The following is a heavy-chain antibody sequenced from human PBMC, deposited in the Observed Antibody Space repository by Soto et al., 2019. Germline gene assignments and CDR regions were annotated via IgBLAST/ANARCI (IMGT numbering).Heavy chain of an antibody. D-gene: IGHD3-10*01. V-gene: IGHV6-1*01. CDR3: ARESTMVRGVINPLDY. J-gene: IGHJ4*02. CDR1: GDSVSSISAA. Sequence: SQTLSLTCAISGDSVSSISAAWNWIRQSPSRGLEWLGRTFYRSKWYNDYAESVKSRITINPDTSKNQFSLQLNSVTPEDTAVYYCARESTMVRGVINPLDYWGQGTLVTVSS. CDR2: TFYRSKWYN.